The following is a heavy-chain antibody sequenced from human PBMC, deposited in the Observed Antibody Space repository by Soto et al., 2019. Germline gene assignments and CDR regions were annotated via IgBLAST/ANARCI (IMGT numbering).Heavy chain of an antibody. CDR2: ITAGGDGT. Sequence: EVQVLESGGGLVQPGGSLRLSCEASGITFSNYMMTWIRQAPGKGLEWVSTITAGGDGTYYADSVKGRFTMSRETSKNTLYLQMNSLRAEDTAVYYCATHVYCSGGICQYEAFAIRGQGTMVSVYS. J-gene: IGHJ3*02. CDR3: ATHVYCSGGICQYEAFAI. CDR1: GITFSNYM. V-gene: IGHV3-23*01. D-gene: IGHD2-15*01.